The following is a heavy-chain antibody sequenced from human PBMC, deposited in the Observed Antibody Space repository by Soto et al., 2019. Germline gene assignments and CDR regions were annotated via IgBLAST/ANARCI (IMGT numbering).Heavy chain of an antibody. D-gene: IGHD4-17*01. CDR2: ISSNGGST. Sequence: GGSLRLSCAVSGFTFSSYAMHWVRQAPGKGLEYVSAISSNGGSTYYANSVKGRFTISRDNSKNTLYLQMGSLRAEDMAVYYCARRSTVTKPYYYMDVWGKGTTVTVSS. CDR1: GFTFSSYA. CDR3: ARRSTVTKPYYYMDV. J-gene: IGHJ6*03. V-gene: IGHV3-64*01.